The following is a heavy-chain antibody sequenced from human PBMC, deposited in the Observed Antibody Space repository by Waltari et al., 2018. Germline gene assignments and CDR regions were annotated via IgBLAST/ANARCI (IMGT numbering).Heavy chain of an antibody. CDR2: IYWTGGST. D-gene: IGHD6-13*01. CDR1: GFTFDDYG. CDR3: AREVGIAAAGSSDY. Sequence: EVQLVESGGGVVRPGGSLRLSCAASGFTFDDYGMNWVRPAPGKGVEVVAGIYWTGGSTCHADPLKGRFTISRDNAKNSLYLQMNRLRAEDTALYYCAREVGIAAAGSSDYGGQGTLVTVSS. J-gene: IGHJ4*02. V-gene: IGHV3-20*04.